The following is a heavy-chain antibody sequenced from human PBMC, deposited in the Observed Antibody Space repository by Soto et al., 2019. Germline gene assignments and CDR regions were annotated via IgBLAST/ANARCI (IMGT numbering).Heavy chain of an antibody. J-gene: IGHJ3*02. CDR1: GYTFTNYG. V-gene: IGHV1-18*01. Sequence: QLVQSGAEVKKRWASMKVSCKASGYTFTNYGINWVRHAPGQGLDWMGWISTYNGDTNDAQNLQGRVTMTTDTPTSTAYMELTSPRSDDTAVHNCAIGRERYSSACAFDIWGQGTMVTVSS. D-gene: IGHD6-25*01. CDR3: AIGRERYSSACAFDI. CDR2: ISTYNGDT.